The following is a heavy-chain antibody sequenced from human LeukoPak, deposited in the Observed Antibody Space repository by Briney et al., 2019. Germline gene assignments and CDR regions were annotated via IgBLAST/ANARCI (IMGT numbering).Heavy chain of an antibody. J-gene: IGHJ4*02. CDR2: IKQDGSEK. V-gene: IGHV3-7*04. CDR1: GFTFSNYW. Sequence: GGSLRLSCAASGFTFSNYWMSWVRQAPGKGLEWMANIKQDGSEKYYVDSVKGRFTISRDNAKNSLYLQMNSLRADDTAVYYCARGGRAYGDWGQGTLATVSS. D-gene: IGHD3-16*01. CDR3: ARGGRAYGD.